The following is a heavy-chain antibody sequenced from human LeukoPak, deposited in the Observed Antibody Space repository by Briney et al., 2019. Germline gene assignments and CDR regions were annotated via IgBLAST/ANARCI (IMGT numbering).Heavy chain of an antibody. Sequence: GGSLRLSCAASGFTFTNAWMSWVRQAPGKGLEWVGRIKSKTDGGTIDYAAPVKGRFTISRDNSKNTLYLQMNSLRAEDTAVYYCAKEYGYTYGEFDYWGQGTLVTVSS. D-gene: IGHD5-18*01. J-gene: IGHJ4*02. CDR3: AKEYGYTYGEFDY. CDR1: GFTFTNAW. CDR2: IKSKTDGGTI. V-gene: IGHV3-15*01.